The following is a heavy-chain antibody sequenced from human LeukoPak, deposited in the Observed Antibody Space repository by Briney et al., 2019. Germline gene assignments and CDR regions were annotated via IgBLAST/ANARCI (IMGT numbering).Heavy chain of an antibody. CDR2: ISTTSNHI. J-gene: IGHJ4*02. CDR3: AKSRSGYDFYDY. Sequence: PGGSLRLSCAASGFTLSTYSMNWVRQAPGKGLEWVSSISTTSNHIYYADSLKGRFTISRDNAKNTLYLQMTSLRAEDTAVYYCAKSRSGYDFYDYWGQGTLVTVSS. D-gene: IGHD5-12*01. V-gene: IGHV3-21*01. CDR1: GFTLSTYS.